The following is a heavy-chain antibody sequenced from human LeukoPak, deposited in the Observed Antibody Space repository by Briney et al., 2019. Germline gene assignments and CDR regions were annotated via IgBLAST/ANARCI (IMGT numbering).Heavy chain of an antibody. CDR1: GFPFSAYA. Sequence: GGSLGLSCVASGFPFSAYAMSWVRQAPGKGLEWVSGIRGSGETTYYAESVKGRFIIQRDNSKNTLYLQMNSLRAEDTALYYFAKDLSSGTGRGFDYWGQGTLVTVSS. V-gene: IGHV3-23*01. D-gene: IGHD3/OR15-3a*01. CDR2: IRGSGETT. CDR3: AKDLSSGTGRGFDY. J-gene: IGHJ4*02.